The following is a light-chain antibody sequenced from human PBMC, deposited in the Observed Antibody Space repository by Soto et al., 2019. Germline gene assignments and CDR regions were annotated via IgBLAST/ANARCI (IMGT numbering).Light chain of an antibody. Sequence: EVVMTQSPATLSVSPGERVTLSCRASQSVSVNLAWYQQKPGQSPRLLIYGASTRATGIPARFSGSGSGTEFTLIISSLQSEDSAVYYCQQYNSWLWTFGQGTKVDIK. V-gene: IGKV3-15*01. CDR3: QQYNSWLWT. CDR2: GAS. J-gene: IGKJ1*01. CDR1: QSVSVN.